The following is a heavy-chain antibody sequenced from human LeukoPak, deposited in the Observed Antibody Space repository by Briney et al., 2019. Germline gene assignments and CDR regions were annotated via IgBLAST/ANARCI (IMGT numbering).Heavy chain of an antibody. Sequence: SETLSLTCAVYGGSFSGYYWSWIRQPPGKGLEWIGYIYYSGSTNYNPSLKSRVTISVDTSKNQFSLKLSSVTAADTAVYYCARESPEYYYYYMDVWGKGTTVTISS. J-gene: IGHJ6*03. V-gene: IGHV4-59*01. CDR2: IYYSGST. CDR1: GGSFSGYY. D-gene: IGHD2-2*01. CDR3: ARESPEYYYYYMDV.